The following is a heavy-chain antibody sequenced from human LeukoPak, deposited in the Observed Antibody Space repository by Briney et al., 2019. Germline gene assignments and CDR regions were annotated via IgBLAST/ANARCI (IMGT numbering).Heavy chain of an antibody. Sequence: GGSLRLSCAASGFTFSSYAMSWVRQAPGKGLEWVATMSFDVNNKYYADSVRGRFTISRDNSKNTLYLQMNSLRAEDTAVYSCARGYCTSSSCYNDYWGQGTLVTVSS. D-gene: IGHD2-2*02. J-gene: IGHJ4*02. V-gene: IGHV3-30*04. CDR1: GFTFSSYA. CDR3: ARGYCTSSSCYNDY. CDR2: MSFDVNNK.